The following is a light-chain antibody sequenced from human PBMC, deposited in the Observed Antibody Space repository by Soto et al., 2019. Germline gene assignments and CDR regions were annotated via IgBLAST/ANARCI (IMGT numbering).Light chain of an antibody. CDR2: GAS. CDR1: QTFVSTY. Sequence: ELVLTQSPGTLSLSPGHRATLSCRASQTFVSTYLAWYQQKPGQAPRLLIYGASNRATGIPARFSGSGSGTDFSLTITSLQSEDFAVYYCQQYNDWPPWTFGQGTKVDIK. V-gene: IGKV3-15*01. J-gene: IGKJ1*01. CDR3: QQYNDWPPWT.